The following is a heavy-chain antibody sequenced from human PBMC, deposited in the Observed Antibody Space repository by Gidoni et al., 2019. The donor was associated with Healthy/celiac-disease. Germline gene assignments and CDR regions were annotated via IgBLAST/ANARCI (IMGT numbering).Heavy chain of an antibody. CDR1: GFPFDDYA. D-gene: IGHD1-26*01. CDR3: AKDKGGGSYTPEDYFDY. V-gene: IGHV3-9*01. CDR2: ISWNSGSI. Sequence: ELQLVESGVGLVQPGRSLRLSCAASGFPFDDYAMLWFRQAPGKGLVWVSGISWNSGSIGYADSVKGRFTISRDNAKNSLYLQMNSLRAEDTALYYCAKDKGGGSYTPEDYFDYWGQGTLVTVSS. J-gene: IGHJ4*02.